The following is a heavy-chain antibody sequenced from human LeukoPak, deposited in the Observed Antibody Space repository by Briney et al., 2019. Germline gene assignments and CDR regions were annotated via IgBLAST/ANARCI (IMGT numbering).Heavy chain of an antibody. Sequence: ASVKVSCKASGYTFTGYYMHWVRQAPGQGLEWMGWINPNSGGTNYAQKFQGRVTMTRDTSISTAYMELSRLRSDDTAVYYCARGPPPDVLLWFGELSLDYYGMDVWGQGTTVTVSS. V-gene: IGHV1-2*02. CDR3: ARGPPPDVLLWFGELSLDYYGMDV. J-gene: IGHJ6*02. CDR2: INPNSGGT. CDR1: GYTFTGYY. D-gene: IGHD3-10*01.